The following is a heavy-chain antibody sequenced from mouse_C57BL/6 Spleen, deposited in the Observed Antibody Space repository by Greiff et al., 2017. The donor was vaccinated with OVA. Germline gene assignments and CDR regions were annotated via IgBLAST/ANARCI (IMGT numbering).Heavy chain of an antibody. CDR3: ARDWDRGYFDV. J-gene: IGHJ1*03. CDR1: GFTFSDYY. D-gene: IGHD3-3*01. CDR2: INYDGSST. V-gene: IGHV5-16*01. Sequence: EVQLVESEGGLVQPGSSMKLSCTASGFTFSDYYMAWVRQVPEKGLEWVANINYDGSSTYYLDSLKSRFIISRDNAKNILYLQMSSLKSEDTATYYCARDWDRGYFDVWGTGTTVTVSS.